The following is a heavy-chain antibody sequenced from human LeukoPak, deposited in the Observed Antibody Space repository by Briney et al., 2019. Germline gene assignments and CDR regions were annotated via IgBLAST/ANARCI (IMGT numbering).Heavy chain of an antibody. J-gene: IGHJ6*03. Sequence: PSETLSLTCAVYGGSFSGYYWSWIRQPPGEGLGWSGEIYHSGSTSYKPSLKSRVTISVDTSKKQFSLKLSSVTAADTAVYYCARGSSITMVRGVRNYDYYMDVWGKGTTVTVSS. CDR2: IYHSGST. D-gene: IGHD3-10*01. CDR3: ARGSSITMVRGVRNYDYYMDV. CDR1: GGSFSGYY. V-gene: IGHV4-34*01.